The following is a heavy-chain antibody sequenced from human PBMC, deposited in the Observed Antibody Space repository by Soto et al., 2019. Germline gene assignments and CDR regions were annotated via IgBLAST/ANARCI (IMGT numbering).Heavy chain of an antibody. Sequence: ASVKVSCKASGYTFNFYGITWARQAPGQGLEWMGWISGYNGNTKYAQKFQDRVTMTADTSTRTAFMEVRSLTSDDAGVYFCAATGGNYFGLDVWGQGTTVTV. V-gene: IGHV1-18*01. D-gene: IGHD2-8*02. CDR1: GYTFNFYG. J-gene: IGHJ6*02. CDR2: ISGYNGNT. CDR3: AATGGNYFGLDV.